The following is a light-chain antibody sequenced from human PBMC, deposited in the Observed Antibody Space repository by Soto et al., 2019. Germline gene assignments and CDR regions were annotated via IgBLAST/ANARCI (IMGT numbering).Light chain of an antibody. CDR2: GAS. J-gene: IGKJ1*01. CDR3: QQYGTSRT. CDR1: QSVTNNY. V-gene: IGKV3-20*01. Sequence: EVVLTQSPGTLSLSPLEVATLSCRASQSVTNNYLAWYQQRPGLAPRLLIYGASTRTAGIPDRFTGSGSGTDFTLTISRLEPEDFAVYYCQQYGTSRTFGQGTKVDIK.